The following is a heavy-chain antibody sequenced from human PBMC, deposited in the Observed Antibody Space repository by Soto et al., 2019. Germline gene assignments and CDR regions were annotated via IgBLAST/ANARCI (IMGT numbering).Heavy chain of an antibody. CDR3: ARRNWGSRGWFDP. Sequence: QVQLQEAGPGLVKPSGTLSLTCAVSGGSTSGTYWWTWVRQSPGKGLEWLGEANDSGGTNYNPSLKSRLNISLEKSKNQYSLKVNSVTAADTAVYYCARRNWGSRGWFDPWGQGTVVTVSS. V-gene: IGHV4-4*02. D-gene: IGHD7-27*01. CDR2: ANDSGGT. CDR1: GGSTSGTYW. J-gene: IGHJ5*02.